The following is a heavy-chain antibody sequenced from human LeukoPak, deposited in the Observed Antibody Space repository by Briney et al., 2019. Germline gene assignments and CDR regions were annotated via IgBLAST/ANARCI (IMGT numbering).Heavy chain of an antibody. CDR3: ARASTLEPRIVGASGAFDI. J-gene: IGHJ3*02. V-gene: IGHV1-8*01. D-gene: IGHD1-26*01. CDR2: MNPNSGNT. Sequence: ASVKVSCKAAGYTFTSYDINWVRQATGQGLEWMGWMNPNSGNTGYAQKFQGRVTMTRNTSISTAYMELSSLRSEDTAVYYCARASTLEPRIVGASGAFDIWGQGTMVTVSS. CDR1: GYTFTSYD.